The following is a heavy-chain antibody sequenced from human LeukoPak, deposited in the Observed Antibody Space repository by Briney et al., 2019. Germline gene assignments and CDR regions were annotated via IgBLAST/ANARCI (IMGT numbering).Heavy chain of an antibody. CDR1: GYTFTSYA. CDR3: ATGDFWSGYRKGFSAMDV. D-gene: IGHD3-3*01. J-gene: IGHJ6*02. CDR2: INAGNGNT. Sequence: GASVKVSCKASGYTFTSYAMHWVRQAPGQRLEWMGWINAGNGNTKYSQKFQGRVTITRDTSASTAYMELSSLRSEDTAVYYCATGDFWSGYRKGFSAMDVWGQGTTVTVSS. V-gene: IGHV1-3*01.